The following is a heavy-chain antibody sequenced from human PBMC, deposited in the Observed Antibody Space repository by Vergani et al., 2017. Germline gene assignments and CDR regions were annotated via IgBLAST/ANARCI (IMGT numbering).Heavy chain of an antibody. V-gene: IGHV4-34*01. CDR1: GGSFSGYY. D-gene: IGHD3-10*01. CDR2: INHSGST. Sequence: QVQLQQWGAGLLKPSETLSLTCAVYGGSFSGYYWSWIRQPPGKGLEWIGEINHSGSTNYNPSLKSRVTILVDTSKNQFSLKLSSVTAADTAVYYCASSLWFGELSYYFDYWGQGTLVTASS. CDR3: ASSLWFGELSYYFDY. J-gene: IGHJ4*02.